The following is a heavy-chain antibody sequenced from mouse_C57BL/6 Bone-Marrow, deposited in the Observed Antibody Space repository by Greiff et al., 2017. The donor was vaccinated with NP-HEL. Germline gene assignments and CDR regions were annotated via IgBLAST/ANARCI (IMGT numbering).Heavy chain of an antibody. V-gene: IGHV1-5*01. CDR3: TRKGYYFDY. CDR1: GYTFTSYW. J-gene: IGHJ2*01. Sequence: VQLQQSGTVLARPGASVKMSCKTSGYTFTSYWMHWVKQRPGQGLEWIGAIYPGNSDTSYNQKFKGKAKLPAVTSASTAYMELSSLTNEDSAVYYCTRKGYYFDYWGQGTTLTVSS. CDR2: IYPGNSDT.